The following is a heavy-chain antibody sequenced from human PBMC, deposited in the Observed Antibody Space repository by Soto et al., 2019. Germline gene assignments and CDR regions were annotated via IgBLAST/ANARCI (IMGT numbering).Heavy chain of an antibody. Sequence: ASVKVSCKASGYTFTSYYMHWVRQAPGQGLEWMGIINPSGGSTSCAQKFQGRVTMTRDTSTSTVYMELSSLRSEDTAVYYCARGTAILPREYYFDYWGQGTLVTVSS. CDR1: GYTFTSYY. J-gene: IGHJ4*02. CDR3: ARGTAILPREYYFDY. D-gene: IGHD5-18*01. CDR2: INPSGGST. V-gene: IGHV1-46*03.